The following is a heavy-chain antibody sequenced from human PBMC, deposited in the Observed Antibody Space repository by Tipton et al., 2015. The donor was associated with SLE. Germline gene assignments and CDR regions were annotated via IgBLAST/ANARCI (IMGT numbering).Heavy chain of an antibody. V-gene: IGHV4-39*07. CDR3: ARLHGYSYGLNWFDP. CDR2: IYFTGTT. CDR1: DGSLSGYY. Sequence: TLSLTCTVFDGSLSGYYWAWIRQPPGKGLGWMGSIYFTGTTTYYNSFLKSRVTMSVDTSKNQFSLRLTSVIASETAVYYCARLHGYSYGLNWFDPWGQGTLISVSS. D-gene: IGHD5-18*01. J-gene: IGHJ5*02.